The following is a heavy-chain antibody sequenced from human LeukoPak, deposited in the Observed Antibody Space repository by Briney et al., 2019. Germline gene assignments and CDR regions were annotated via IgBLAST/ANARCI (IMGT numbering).Heavy chain of an antibody. CDR3: ALGGGSGSYYVFY. D-gene: IGHD3-10*01. CDR2: ISGSGGST. Sequence: GGSLRLSCAASGFTFSSYTMSWVRQAPGKGLEWVSVISGSGGSTSYADSVKGRFTISRDNSMNTLYLQMNSLRAEDTAVYYCALGGGSGSYYVFYWGQGTLVTVSS. J-gene: IGHJ4*02. V-gene: IGHV3-23*01. CDR1: GFTFSSYT.